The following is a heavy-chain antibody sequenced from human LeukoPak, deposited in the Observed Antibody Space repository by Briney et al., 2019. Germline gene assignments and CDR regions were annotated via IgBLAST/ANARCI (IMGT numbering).Heavy chain of an antibody. CDR3: AKDMKVDILTGYFDY. V-gene: IGHV3-9*01. J-gene: IGHJ4*02. CDR1: GFTFDDYA. CDR2: ISWNSGSI. Sequence: PGGSLRLSCAASGFTFDDYAMHWVRQAPGKGLEGVSGISWNSGSIGYADSVKGRFTISRDNAKNSLYLQMNSLRAEDTALYYCAKDMKVDILTGYFDYWGQGTLVTVSS. D-gene: IGHD3-9*01.